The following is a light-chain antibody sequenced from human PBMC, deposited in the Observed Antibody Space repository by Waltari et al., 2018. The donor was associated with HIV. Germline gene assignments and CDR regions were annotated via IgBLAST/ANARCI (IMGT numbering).Light chain of an antibody. Sequence: SYMLTQPPSVSVAPGETARITCEGDNIGSRSVQWYQQKAGQALVLVIYYDIDRHSRCPERFSGSNSDNTATLTISRVEAGDEADYYCQVWDGDSNHVVFGGGTKLTVL. J-gene: IGLJ2*01. CDR3: QVWDGDSNHVV. CDR1: NIGSRS. CDR2: YDI. V-gene: IGLV3-21*04.